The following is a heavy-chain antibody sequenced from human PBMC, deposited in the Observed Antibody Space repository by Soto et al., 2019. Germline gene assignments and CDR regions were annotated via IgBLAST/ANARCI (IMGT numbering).Heavy chain of an antibody. V-gene: IGHV1-69*01. CDR3: ARNVTYGPSRSGMDV. CDR2: VVPILGTP. CDR1: GGSFETFI. D-gene: IGHD2-8*01. J-gene: IGHJ6*02. Sequence: QVQLVQSGAEVKEPGSSVKVSCKASGGSFETFIMNWVRQTPGRGLEWMGGVVPILGTPTYAERFKGKVNISATESAGTTHLEVPSLRSEDSGIYYCARNVTYGPSRSGMDVWGQGTTVIVSS.